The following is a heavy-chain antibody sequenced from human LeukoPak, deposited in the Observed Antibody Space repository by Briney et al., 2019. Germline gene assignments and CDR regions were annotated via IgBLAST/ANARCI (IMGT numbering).Heavy chain of an antibody. CDR2: ITGSGGGT. CDR3: ARGSGDYGGNWDY. CDR1: GFTFNSYT. D-gene: IGHD4-23*01. J-gene: IGHJ4*02. Sequence: GGSLRLSCAASGFTFNSYTMSWVRQAPGKGLEWVSAITGSGGGTYYADSVKGRFTISRDNSKNTLYLQMNSLRAEDTAVYYCARGSGDYGGNWDYWGQGTLVTVSS. V-gene: IGHV3-23*01.